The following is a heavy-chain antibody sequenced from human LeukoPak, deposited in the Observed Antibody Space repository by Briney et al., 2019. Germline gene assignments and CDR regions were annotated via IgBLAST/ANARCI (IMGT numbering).Heavy chain of an antibody. CDR1: GFTFSNYG. CDR3: ARDRSTTHFDY. V-gene: IGHV3-33*01. D-gene: IGHD5/OR15-5a*01. J-gene: IGHJ4*02. CDR2: IWYDGANK. Sequence: GGSLRLSCAASGFTFSNYGMHWVRQAPGKGLEWVAHIWYDGANKYYADSVKGRFTISRDNSKNTLYLQMDSLRAEDTAVYYCARDRSTTHFDYWGQGTLVTVSS.